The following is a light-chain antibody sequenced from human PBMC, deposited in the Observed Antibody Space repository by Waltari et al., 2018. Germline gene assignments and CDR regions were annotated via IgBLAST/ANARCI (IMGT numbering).Light chain of an antibody. V-gene: IGKV1-17*01. CDR1: QGIRSY. CDR3: QQGNSYPYS. J-gene: IGKJ2*03. Sequence: DIQMSQSPSSLSASVGYRVNITCRASQGIRSYLNWYQQKPGKAPKLLIYYANSLASGVPSRFSGSGSGTEFTLTISSLQPEDFATYYCQQGNSYPYSFGQGTKVEIK. CDR2: YAN.